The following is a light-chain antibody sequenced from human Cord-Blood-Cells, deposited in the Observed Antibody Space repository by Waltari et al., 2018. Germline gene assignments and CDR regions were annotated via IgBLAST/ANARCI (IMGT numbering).Light chain of an antibody. CDR2: DVS. J-gene: IGLJ1*01. V-gene: IGLV2-14*03. CDR1: SSYLGGYNY. CDR3: SSYTSSSTLV. Sequence: QSALTQPASVSGSPGQSITIXCXGTSSYLGGYNYVPWYQQHPGKAPKLMIYDVSNRPSGVSNRFSGSKSGNTASLTISGLQAEDEADYYCSSYTSSSTLVFGTGTKVTVL.